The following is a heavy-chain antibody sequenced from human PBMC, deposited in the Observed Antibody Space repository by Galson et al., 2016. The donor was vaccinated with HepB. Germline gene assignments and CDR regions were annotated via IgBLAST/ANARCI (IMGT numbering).Heavy chain of an antibody. CDR1: GFSLTTTGVG. CDR2: VYWNEDH. Sequence: PALVKPTQTLTLTCTFSGFSLTTTGVGVGWIRQPPGKALEWLALVYWNEDHHYSPSLKNRLTITKDTSKNQVILTMTNMDPVDTATYYCAHEKFSYDSGGYLMHHDGEYSQTGGQGTLVTVSS. D-gene: IGHD3-22*01. V-gene: IGHV2-5*01. CDR3: AHEKFSYDSGGYLMHHDGEYSQT. J-gene: IGHJ1*01.